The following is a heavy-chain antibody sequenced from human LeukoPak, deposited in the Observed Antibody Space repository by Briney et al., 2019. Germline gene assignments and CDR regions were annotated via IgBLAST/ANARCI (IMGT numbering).Heavy chain of an antibody. Sequence: SETLSLTCAVYGGSFSGYYWSWIRQPPGKGLEWIGEINHSGSTNYNPSLKSRVTISVDTSKNQFSLKLSSVTAADTAVYYCARRGRTRYGIVGALCDYWGQGTLVTVSP. V-gene: IGHV4-34*01. J-gene: IGHJ4*02. CDR1: GGSFSGYY. CDR2: INHSGST. D-gene: IGHD1-26*01. CDR3: ARRGRTRYGIVGALCDY.